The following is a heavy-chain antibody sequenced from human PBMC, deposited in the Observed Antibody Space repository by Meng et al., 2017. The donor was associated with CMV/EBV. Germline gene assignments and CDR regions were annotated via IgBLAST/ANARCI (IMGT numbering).Heavy chain of an antibody. D-gene: IGHD3-22*01. J-gene: IGHJ4*02. Sequence: ESLKISCAVYGGSFSGYYWSWIRQPPGKGLEWIGEINHSGSTNYNPSLKSRVTLSADTSKNQFSLKLSSVTAADTAVYYCARGRSYYYDSSGYYPFDYWGQGTLVTVSS. V-gene: IGHV4-34*01. CDR2: INHSGST. CDR3: ARGRSYYYDSSGYYPFDY. CDR1: GGSFSGYY.